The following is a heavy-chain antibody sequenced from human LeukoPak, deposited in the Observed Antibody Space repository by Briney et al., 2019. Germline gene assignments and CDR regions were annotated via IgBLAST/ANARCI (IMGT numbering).Heavy chain of an antibody. D-gene: IGHD2-15*01. CDR1: GFTVRSNY. CDR3: ARDDGYCSGGSCYYFDY. CDR2: FYSGGST. V-gene: IGHV3-53*01. J-gene: IGHJ4*02. Sequence: PGGSLRLSCAASGFTVRSNYMSWVRQAPGKGLEWVSVFYSGGSTYYADSVKGRFTISRDNSKNTLYLQMNSLRAEDTAVYYCARDDGYCSGGSCYYFDYWGQGTLVTVSS.